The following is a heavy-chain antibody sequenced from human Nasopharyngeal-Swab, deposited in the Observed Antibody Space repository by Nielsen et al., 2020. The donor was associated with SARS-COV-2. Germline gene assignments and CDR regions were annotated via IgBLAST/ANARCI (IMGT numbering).Heavy chain of an antibody. Sequence: WGSLRLSCVVSGGSISNSQWWTWVRQPPGKGLEWIGEIYHGEYTNYNPSLKSRVTISADKSNNQFSLDLTSVTAADTAVYYCATRDPQPVWGQGTLVTVSS. CDR2: IYHGEYT. D-gene: IGHD2-2*01. CDR3: ATRDPQPV. J-gene: IGHJ4*02. V-gene: IGHV4-4*02. CDR1: GGSISNSQW.